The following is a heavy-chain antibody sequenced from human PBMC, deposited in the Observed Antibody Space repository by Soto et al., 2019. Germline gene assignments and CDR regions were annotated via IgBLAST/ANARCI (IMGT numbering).Heavy chain of an antibody. Sequence: QVQLQESGPGLVKPSETLSLTCTVSGGSISSYYWSWIRQPPGKGLEWIGYIYYSGSTNYNPSLKSRVTISLDTSKNQFSLKLSSVTAADTAVYYCARQWTYYDILTGYYTHYMDVWGKGTTVTVSS. CDR2: IYYSGST. D-gene: IGHD3-9*01. V-gene: IGHV4-59*08. CDR1: GGSISSYY. CDR3: ARQWTYYDILTGYYTHYMDV. J-gene: IGHJ6*03.